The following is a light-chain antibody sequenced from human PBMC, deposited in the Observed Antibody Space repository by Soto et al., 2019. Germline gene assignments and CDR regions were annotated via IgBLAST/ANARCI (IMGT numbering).Light chain of an antibody. CDR2: GVY. CDR1: DSDVGGYNY. Sequence: QSALTQPASVSGSPGQSITISCTGTDSDVGGYNYVSWYQQHPGKAPKLMIYGVYNRPSGVSNRFSGSKSGNTASLTISVLQAEAEAEYDCSSCTNNSTPHVVFGGGTKLTVL. J-gene: IGLJ2*01. V-gene: IGLV2-14*01. CDR3: SSCTNNSTPHVV.